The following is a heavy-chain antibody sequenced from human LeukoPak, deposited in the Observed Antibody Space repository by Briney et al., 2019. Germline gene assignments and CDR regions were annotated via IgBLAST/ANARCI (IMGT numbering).Heavy chain of an antibody. D-gene: IGHD6-6*01. J-gene: IGHJ4*02. CDR1: SGSISNYY. V-gene: IGHV4-4*07. CDR3: ARGNRIAARPPFDY. Sequence: SETLSLTCTVSSGSISNYYWSWIRQPAGKGLEWIGRIYTSGSTTYNPSLKSRLTISIDTSKNQFSLKLSSVTAADTAVYYCARGNRIAARPPFDYWGQGTLVTVSS. CDR2: IYTSGST.